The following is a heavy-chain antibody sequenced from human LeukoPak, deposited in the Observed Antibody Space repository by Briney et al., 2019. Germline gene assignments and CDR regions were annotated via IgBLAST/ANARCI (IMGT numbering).Heavy chain of an antibody. D-gene: IGHD1-26*01. J-gene: IGHJ4*02. CDR3: ARDPDPPLPVGATPY. CDR2: ISSSSSYI. Sequence: GALRLSCAASGFTFSSYWMSWVRQAPGKGLEWVSSISSSSSYIYYADSVKGRFTISRDNAKNSLYLQMNSLRAEDTAVYYCARDPDPPLPVGATPYWGQGTLVTVSS. CDR1: GFTFSSYW. V-gene: IGHV3-21*01.